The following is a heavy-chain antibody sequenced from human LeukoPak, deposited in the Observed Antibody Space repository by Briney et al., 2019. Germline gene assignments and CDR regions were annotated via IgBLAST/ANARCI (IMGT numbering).Heavy chain of an antibody. V-gene: IGHV3-23*01. CDR1: GFTFSSYA. Sequence: GGSLRLSCAASGFTFSSYAMSWVRQALGKGLEWVSAISGSGGSTYYADSVKGRFTISRDNSKNTLYLQMNSLRAEDTAVYYCAKILRFLEWLNFDYWGQGTLVTVSS. J-gene: IGHJ4*02. CDR3: AKILRFLEWLNFDY. CDR2: ISGSGGST. D-gene: IGHD3-3*01.